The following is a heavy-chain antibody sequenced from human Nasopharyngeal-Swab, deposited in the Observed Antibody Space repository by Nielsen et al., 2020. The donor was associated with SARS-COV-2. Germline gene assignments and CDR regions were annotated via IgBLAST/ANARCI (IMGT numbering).Heavy chain of an antibody. J-gene: IGHJ3*02. Sequence: GGSLRLSCAASGFTFSSYGMHWVRQAPGKGLEWVAVISCDGSNKYYADSVKGRFTISRDNSKNTLYLQMNSLRAEDTAVYYCAKGDGTTGTVGLDIWGQGTMVTVSS. CDR3: AKGDGTTGTVGLDI. CDR1: GFTFSSYG. CDR2: ISCDGSNK. V-gene: IGHV3-30*18. D-gene: IGHD1-1*01.